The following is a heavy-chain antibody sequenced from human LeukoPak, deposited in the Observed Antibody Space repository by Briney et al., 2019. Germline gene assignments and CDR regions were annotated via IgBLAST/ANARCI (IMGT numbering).Heavy chain of an antibody. D-gene: IGHD3-10*01. CDR1: GYTFTSYD. V-gene: IGHV1-8*01. Sequence: ASVKVSCKASGYTFTSYDINWVRQATGQGLEWMGWMNPNSGNTGYAQKFQDRVTMTRNTSISTAYMELSSLRSEDTAMYYCAIIYGSENWFDPWGQGTLVTVSS. J-gene: IGHJ5*02. CDR3: AIIYGSENWFDP. CDR2: MNPNSGNT.